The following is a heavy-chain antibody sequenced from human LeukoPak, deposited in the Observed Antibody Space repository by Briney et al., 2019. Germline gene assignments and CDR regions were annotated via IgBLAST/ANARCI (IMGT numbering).Heavy chain of an antibody. D-gene: IGHD1-26*01. CDR1: GGTFSSYA. V-gene: IGHV1-69*04. CDR3: ARGDAIVGAQDDAFDI. Sequence: ASVKVSCKASGGTFSSYAISWVRQAPGQGLEWMGRIIPIVGIANYAQKFQGRVTITADKSTSTAYMELSSLRSEDTAVYYCARGDAIVGAQDDAFDIWGQGTMVTVSS. CDR2: IIPIVGIA. J-gene: IGHJ3*02.